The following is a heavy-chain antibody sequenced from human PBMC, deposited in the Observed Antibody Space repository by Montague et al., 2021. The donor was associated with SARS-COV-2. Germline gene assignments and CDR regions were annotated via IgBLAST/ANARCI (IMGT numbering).Heavy chain of an antibody. Sequence: SETLSLTCTVSGGSISSRSYYWGWIRQPPGKGLEWIGSIYYSGSTYYNPSLKSRVTISVDTSKNQFSLKLSSVTAADTAVYYCARLRGDYGGTYDTFDIWGQRTMVTVSS. CDR3: ARLRGDYGGTYDTFDI. V-gene: IGHV4-39*01. J-gene: IGHJ3*02. CDR2: IYYSGST. CDR1: GGSISSRSYY. D-gene: IGHD4-23*01.